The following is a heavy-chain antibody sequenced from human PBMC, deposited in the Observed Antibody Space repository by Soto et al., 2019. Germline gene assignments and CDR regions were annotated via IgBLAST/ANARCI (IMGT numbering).Heavy chain of an antibody. J-gene: IGHJ4*02. CDR2: ISGSGFST. CDR3: AKDPVDYPSDYFDY. Sequence: EVQLLESGGGLVQPGGSLRLSCAASGFTFSSYAMSWVRQAPGKGLEWVSAISGSGFSTYFADSVKGRFTVSRDTSKNTLFLQINSLRAEDTAVYYCAKDPVDYPSDYFDYWGQGTLVTVSS. V-gene: IGHV3-23*01. CDR1: GFTFSSYA. D-gene: IGHD4-17*01.